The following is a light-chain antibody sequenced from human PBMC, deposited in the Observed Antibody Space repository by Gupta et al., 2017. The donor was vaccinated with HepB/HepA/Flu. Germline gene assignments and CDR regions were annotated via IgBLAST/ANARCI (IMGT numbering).Light chain of an antibody. CDR2: DAS. J-gene: IGKJ4*01. Sequence: EIVLTQSPATLSWSPGERSTLSCSASQGVSRFLAWYQQKPGQAPRLLINDASNSANGIPARFSGSGSCTDFTLIISSPEPADFAVYYCQQRYSWPLTFGGWTXVEIK. CDR3: QQRYSWPLT. CDR1: QGVSRF. V-gene: IGKV3-11*01.